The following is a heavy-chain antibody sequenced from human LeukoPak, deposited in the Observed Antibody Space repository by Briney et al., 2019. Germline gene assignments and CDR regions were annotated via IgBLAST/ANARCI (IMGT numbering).Heavy chain of an antibody. CDR1: GYTLTGYY. J-gene: IGHJ4*02. CDR3: ARGFKRQQLVLGY. Sequence: ASVKVSRKASGYTLTGYYMHWVRQAPGQGLEWMGWINPNSGGTNYAQKFQGRVTMTRDTSISTAYMELSRLRSDDTAVYYCARGFKRQQLVLGYWGQGTLVTVSS. V-gene: IGHV1-2*02. D-gene: IGHD6-13*01. CDR2: INPNSGGT.